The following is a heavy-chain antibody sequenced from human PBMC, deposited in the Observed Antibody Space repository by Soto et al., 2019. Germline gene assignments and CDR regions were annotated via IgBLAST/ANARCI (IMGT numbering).Heavy chain of an antibody. J-gene: IGHJ6*02. D-gene: IGHD3-10*01. CDR3: ARDNRKELWVEGLNAMDV. CDR2: ISGYNGRT. CDR1: GYTFSTYG. Sequence: QIQLVQSGPDVKKPGASVKVSCKASGYTFSTYGLSWVRQAPGQGLEWMGWISGYNGRTNYAQKFRGRVTLTTDTDASTAYMELRSLRPDDTAMYYCARDNRKELWVEGLNAMDVWGQGTTVTVSS. V-gene: IGHV1-18*01.